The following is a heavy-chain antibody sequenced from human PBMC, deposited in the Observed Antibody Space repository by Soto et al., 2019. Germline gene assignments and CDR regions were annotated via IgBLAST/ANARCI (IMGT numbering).Heavy chain of an antibody. J-gene: IGHJ6*02. V-gene: IGHV4-31*03. Sequence: PSETLSLTCTVSGGSISSGGYYWSWIRQHPGKGLEWIGYIYYSENTYYNPSLLSRVTISVDTSKNEFSVRLSSVTAADTAVYYCARLNGYCISTNCHGYYGMDIWGQGTTVTVSS. D-gene: IGHD2-2*03. CDR1: GGSISSGGYY. CDR3: ARLNGYCISTNCHGYYGMDI. CDR2: IYYSENT.